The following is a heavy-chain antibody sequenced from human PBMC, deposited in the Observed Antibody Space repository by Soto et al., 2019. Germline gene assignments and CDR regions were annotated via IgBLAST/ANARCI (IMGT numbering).Heavy chain of an antibody. D-gene: IGHD2-15*01. Sequence: QLQLQESGPGLVKPSETLSLTCTVSGGSISSSSYYWGWIRQPPGKGLEWIGSIYYSGSTYYNPSPNRRVTIYVDTYKNQFSLKLSSVTAADTAVYYCARLPYGGKAGYFDYWGQGTLVTGSS. CDR3: ARLPYGGKAGYFDY. CDR2: IYYSGST. V-gene: IGHV4-39*01. J-gene: IGHJ4*02. CDR1: GGSISSSSYY.